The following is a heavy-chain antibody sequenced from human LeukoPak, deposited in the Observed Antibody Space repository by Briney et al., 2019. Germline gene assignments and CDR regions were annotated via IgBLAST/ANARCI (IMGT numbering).Heavy chain of an antibody. J-gene: IGHJ4*02. CDR1: GGSISSSNW. Sequence: SETLSLTCAVSGGSISSSNWWSWVRQPPGKGLEWIGEIYHSGSTNYNPSLKSRVTISVDKSKNQFSLKLSSVTAADTAVYYCASGDYYDSSGYASWGQGTLVTVSS. CDR3: ASGDYYDSSGYAS. V-gene: IGHV4-4*02. D-gene: IGHD3-22*01. CDR2: IYHSGST.